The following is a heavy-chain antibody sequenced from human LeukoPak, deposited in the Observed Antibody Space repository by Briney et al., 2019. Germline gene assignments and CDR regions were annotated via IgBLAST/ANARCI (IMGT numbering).Heavy chain of an antibody. Sequence: GGSLRLSCAASGFTFSSYAMHWVRQAPGKGLEWVAVISYDGSNKYYADSVKGRFTISRDNSKNTLYLQMNSLRAEDTAVYYCARDPLLAAAGLNWFDPWGQGTLVTVSS. CDR2: ISYDGSNK. J-gene: IGHJ5*02. V-gene: IGHV3-30-3*01. CDR3: ARDPLLAAAGLNWFDP. CDR1: GFTFSSYA. D-gene: IGHD6-13*01.